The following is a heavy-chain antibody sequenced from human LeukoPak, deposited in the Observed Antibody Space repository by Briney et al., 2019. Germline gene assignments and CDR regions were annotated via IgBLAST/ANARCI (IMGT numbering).Heavy chain of an antibody. Sequence: GASVKVSCKASGSMFINYYIHWIRQAPGQGLEWMGRVSPIGTSVNYAQKFQGRVTMTRDTSTSTVYMELSSLRSEDTAVYYCARDGLPLYYYGSGRVFHAFDIWGQGTMVTVSS. D-gene: IGHD3-10*01. J-gene: IGHJ3*02. CDR1: GSMFINYY. V-gene: IGHV1-46*01. CDR2: VSPIGTSV. CDR3: ARDGLPLYYYGSGRVFHAFDI.